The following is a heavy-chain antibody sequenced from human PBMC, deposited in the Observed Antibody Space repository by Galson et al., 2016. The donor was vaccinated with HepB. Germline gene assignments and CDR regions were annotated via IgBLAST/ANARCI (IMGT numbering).Heavy chain of an antibody. CDR2: LIPLIGTA. D-gene: IGHD2-21*02. CDR3: AREYIGVVTAAPYHYHYGMDV. CDR1: GDTFNNYG. J-gene: IGHJ6*02. Sequence: SVKVSCKASGDTFNNYGLSWVRQAPGRGLEWMGGLIPLIGTANYAQKFRGSVTITADESTTTAYMVLRGLRSDDTAVYYCAREYIGVVTAAPYHYHYGMDVWGQGTTVTVSS. V-gene: IGHV1-69*13.